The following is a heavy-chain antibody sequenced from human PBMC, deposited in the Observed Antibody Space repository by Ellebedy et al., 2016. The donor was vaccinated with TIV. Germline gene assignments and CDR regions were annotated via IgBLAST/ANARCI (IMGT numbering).Heavy chain of an antibody. V-gene: IGHV3-48*01. Sequence: GESLKISXAASGFTFSSYAMSWVRQAPGKGLEWASYISGSGRTIYYADSVKGRFTISRDNSKNTLYLQMNSLRAEDTAVYYCARDKVSLGWLANWGQGTLVTVSS. J-gene: IGHJ4*02. CDR3: ARDKVSLGWLAN. CDR2: ISGSGRTI. D-gene: IGHD6-19*01. CDR1: GFTFSSYA.